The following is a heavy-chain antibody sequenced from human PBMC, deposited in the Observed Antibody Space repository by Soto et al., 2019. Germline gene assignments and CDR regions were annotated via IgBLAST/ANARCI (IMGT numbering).Heavy chain of an antibody. D-gene: IGHD6-6*01. V-gene: IGHV1-2*02. Sequence: GASVKVSCKASGDTFTANYTHWVRQAPGQGFEWMGWINPKSGGTNYAQKFQGRVTMTRDTSISTAYMELSRLRSDDTAVYYCAREVAARPGGWFDPWGQGTLVTVSS. J-gene: IGHJ5*02. CDR1: GDTFTANY. CDR2: INPKSGGT. CDR3: AREVAARPGGWFDP.